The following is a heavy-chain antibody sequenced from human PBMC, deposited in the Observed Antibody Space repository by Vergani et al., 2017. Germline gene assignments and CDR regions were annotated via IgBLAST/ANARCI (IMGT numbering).Heavy chain of an antibody. CDR2: ISSGSTYT. CDR3: ARDGEKVGYRRHNYLDF. J-gene: IGHJ4*02. CDR1: EFTFSTYS. V-gene: IGHV3-21*06. Sequence: EVQLVESGGGLVKTGGSLRLSCAASEFTFSTYSMIWVRQAPGKGLEWVSSISSGSTYTFYADSVKDRFTISRDNAKSTLYLHMSSLRAEDTAIYYCARDGEKVGYRRHNYLDFWGQGTLVTVSS. D-gene: IGHD6-25*01.